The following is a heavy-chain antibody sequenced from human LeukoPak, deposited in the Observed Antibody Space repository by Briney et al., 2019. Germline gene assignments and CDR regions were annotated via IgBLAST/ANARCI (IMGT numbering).Heavy chain of an antibody. V-gene: IGHV1-3*01. D-gene: IGHD3-22*01. J-gene: IGHJ4*02. CDR3: ANPCYDSSGYYYVD. CDR2: INGGSGYT. Sequence: ASVKVSCKASGYTFTDYTMHWLRQAPGQRLDWMGWINGGSGYTKYSPEFQGRVTITRDTSASTAYMELSSLRSEDTVVYYCANPCYDSSGYYYVDWGQGTLVTVSS. CDR1: GYTFTDYT.